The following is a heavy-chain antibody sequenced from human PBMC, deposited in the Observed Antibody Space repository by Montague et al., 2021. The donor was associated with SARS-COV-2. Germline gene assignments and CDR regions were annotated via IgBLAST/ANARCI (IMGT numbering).Heavy chain of an antibody. Sequence: TKYNPSLRSRVTISIDTSKNQFSLKLMSVTAAETAIYFCARRIVTYYLYFYLWGRGTLGTVSS. J-gene: IGHJ2*01. CDR2: T. V-gene: IGHV4-4*06. CDR3: ARRIVTYYLYFYL. D-gene: IGHD2-15*01.